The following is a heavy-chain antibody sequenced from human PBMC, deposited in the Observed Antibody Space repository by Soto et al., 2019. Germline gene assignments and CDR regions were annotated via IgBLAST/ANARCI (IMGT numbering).Heavy chain of an antibody. CDR1: GYSFTKND. D-gene: IGHD3-16*01. J-gene: IGHJ5*02. CDR2: MNPGSGDT. CDR3: ARMATFGSLNWFDP. V-gene: IGHV1-8*01. Sequence: APVKVSCKASGYSFTKNDVSWVRQATGQGLEWMGWMNPGSGDTGYAQKFQGRVTMTRDISIATAYMELSSLRSDDTAIYYCARMATFGSLNWFDPWGQGTLVTVSS.